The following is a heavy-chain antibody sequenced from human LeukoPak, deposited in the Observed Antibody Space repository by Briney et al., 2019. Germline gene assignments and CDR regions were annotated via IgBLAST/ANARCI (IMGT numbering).Heavy chain of an antibody. Sequence: SETLSLTCTVSGGSISSYYWSWVRQPAGKGLEWIGRIYTSGSTNYNPSLKSRVTMSVDTSKNQFSLKLSSVTAADTAVYYCARDRRCSSTSCSYNWFDPWGQGTLVTVSS. CDR3: ARDRRCSSTSCSYNWFDP. D-gene: IGHD2-2*01. CDR1: GGSISSYY. CDR2: IYTSGST. J-gene: IGHJ5*02. V-gene: IGHV4-4*07.